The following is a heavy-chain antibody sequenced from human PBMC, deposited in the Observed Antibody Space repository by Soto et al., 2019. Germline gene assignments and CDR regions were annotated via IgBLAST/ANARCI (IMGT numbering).Heavy chain of an antibody. CDR3: AREHYADTPGYFDY. CDR1: GYTFSNHA. Sequence: QVQLVESEGGVVQPGRSLRLSCAASGYTFSNHAMHWVRQAPGKGLEWVAVISDDGSNTYYADSVKGRFTISRDNSKNTMDLQMSSLRTEDTAVYYWAREHYADTPGYFDYWGQGTLVTVSS. J-gene: IGHJ4*02. V-gene: IGHV3-30-3*01. CDR2: ISDDGSNT. D-gene: IGHD4-17*01.